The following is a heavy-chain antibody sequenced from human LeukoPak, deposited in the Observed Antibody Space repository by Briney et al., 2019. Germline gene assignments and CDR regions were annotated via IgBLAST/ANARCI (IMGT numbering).Heavy chain of an antibody. CDR2: ISGSGGST. V-gene: IGHV3-23*01. CDR3: AKGDSSGYYSYFDY. D-gene: IGHD3-22*01. J-gene: IGHJ4*02. CDR1: GFTFSSYA. Sequence: GGSLRLSCAASGFTFSSYAMSWVRQAPGKGLEWVSAISGSGGSTYYADSVRGRFTISRDNSKNTLYLQMNSLRAEDTAVYYCAKGDSSGYYSYFDYWGQGTLVTVSS.